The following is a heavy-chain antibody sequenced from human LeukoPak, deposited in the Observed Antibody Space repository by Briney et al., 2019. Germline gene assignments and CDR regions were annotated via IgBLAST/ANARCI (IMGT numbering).Heavy chain of an antibody. CDR1: GFVFSNYA. V-gene: IGHV3-30-3*01. J-gene: IGHJ6*02. CDR2: VSFDGTNK. CDR3: ARGGTAEVEFYYYGMDV. Sequence: GGSLRLSCSASGFVFSNYAMFWARQPPAKGLEWVAVVSFDGTNKEYAATVKGRFTVSRDNSKNTLYLRMNSLRPGDTAVYYCARGGTAEVEFYYYGMDVWGQGTTVAV. D-gene: IGHD6-13*01.